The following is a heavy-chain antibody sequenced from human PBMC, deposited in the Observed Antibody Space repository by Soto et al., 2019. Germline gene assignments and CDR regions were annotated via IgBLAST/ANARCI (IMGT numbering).Heavy chain of an antibody. Sequence: SETLSLTCAVYGGSFSGYYWSWIRQPPGKGLEWIGEINHSGSTNYNPSLKSRVTISVDTSKNQFSLKLSSVTAADTAVYYCARVRSYGTEVGVDYWGQGTLVIVSS. V-gene: IGHV4-34*01. D-gene: IGHD4-17*01. CDR1: GGSFSGYY. J-gene: IGHJ4*02. CDR3: ARVRSYGTEVGVDY. CDR2: INHSGST.